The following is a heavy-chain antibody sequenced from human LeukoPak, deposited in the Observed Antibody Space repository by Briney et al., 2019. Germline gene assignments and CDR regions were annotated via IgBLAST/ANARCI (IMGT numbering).Heavy chain of an antibody. CDR3: TTAPTYSYEYYFDY. D-gene: IGHD5-18*01. J-gene: IGHJ4*02. V-gene: IGHV3-15*01. Sequence: GGSLRLSCAASGFTFSNAWMSWVRQAPGKGLEWVGRIKSKTDGGTTDYAAPVKGRFTISRDDSKNTLYLQMNSLKTEDTAVYYCTTAPTYSYEYYFDYWGQGTLVTVSS. CDR1: GFTFSNAW. CDR2: IKSKTDGGTT.